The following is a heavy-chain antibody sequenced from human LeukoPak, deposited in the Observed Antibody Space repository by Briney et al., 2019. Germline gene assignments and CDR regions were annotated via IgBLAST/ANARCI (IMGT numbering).Heavy chain of an antibody. CDR2: IDPNTGGT. CDR3: AREGIAVAKDYYYYGMDV. Sequence: ASVKVSCKTSGYTFTNYYIHWVRQAPGQGLEWMGRIDPNTGGTKSAKNFQGRVTMTRDTSISTAYMALSGLRSDDTAVYYCAREGIAVAKDYYYYGMDVWGQGTTVTVSS. V-gene: IGHV1-2*06. J-gene: IGHJ6*02. D-gene: IGHD6-19*01. CDR1: GYTFTNYY.